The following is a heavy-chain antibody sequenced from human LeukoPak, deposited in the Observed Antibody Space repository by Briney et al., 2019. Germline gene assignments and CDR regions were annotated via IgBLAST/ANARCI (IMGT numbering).Heavy chain of an antibody. CDR1: GYTFTNYH. D-gene: IGHD6-25*01. CDR2: MNPNNGDS. CDR3: ARTTSFTASGYDY. J-gene: IGHJ4*02. Sequence: ASVNVSFKSSGYTFTNYHINWVRHATGQGLEWMGWMNPNNGDSGYAQKFQGRVTITRDTSISTSYMELRSLRSDDTAVYFCARTTSFTASGYDYWGQGTLVTVSS. V-gene: IGHV1-8*03.